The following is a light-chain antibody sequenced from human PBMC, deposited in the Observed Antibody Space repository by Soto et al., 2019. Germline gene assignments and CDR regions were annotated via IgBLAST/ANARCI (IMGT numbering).Light chain of an antibody. CDR2: AAS. Sequence: DIQMTQSPSSLSASVGERVTITCRASQGISNYLAWYQQKPGKVPKLLIYAASTLQSGVPSRFSGSGSGTEFTLTISSLQSEDFAVYYCQQYNNWPPITFGQGTRLEI. J-gene: IGKJ5*01. CDR1: QGISNY. CDR3: QQYNNWPPIT. V-gene: IGKV1-27*01.